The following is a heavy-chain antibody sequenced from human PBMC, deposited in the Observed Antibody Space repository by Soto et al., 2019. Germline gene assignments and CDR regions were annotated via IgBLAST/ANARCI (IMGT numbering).Heavy chain of an antibody. CDR2: IDPSGGKT. V-gene: IGHV1-46*01. J-gene: IGHJ5*02. CDR3: GRVMRSLLSITALDT. Sequence: ASVKVSCKASGYTFTRDQIHWVRQAPGQGREWMGMIDPSGGKTNYAQKFQGRVTMTRDTSTSTVYMALSSLRSEDTAIYFCGRVMRSLLSITALDTWGQGXLVTVSS. D-gene: IGHD3-10*01. CDR1: GYTFTRDQ.